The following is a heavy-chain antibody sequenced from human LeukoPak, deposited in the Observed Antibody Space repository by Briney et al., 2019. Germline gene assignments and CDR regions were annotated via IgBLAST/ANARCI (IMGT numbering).Heavy chain of an antibody. CDR3: ARGDVVVPAAHYYYYYGMDV. Sequence: ASVTVSSKASGYTFTVYYMHWVRQAPGHGLEWMGWINPNSGGTNYAQKFQGRVTMTRDTSISTAYMELSRLRSDDTAVYYCARGDVVVPAAHYYYYYGMDVWGQGTTVAVSS. J-gene: IGHJ6*02. D-gene: IGHD2-2*01. V-gene: IGHV1-2*02. CDR2: INPNSGGT. CDR1: GYTFTVYY.